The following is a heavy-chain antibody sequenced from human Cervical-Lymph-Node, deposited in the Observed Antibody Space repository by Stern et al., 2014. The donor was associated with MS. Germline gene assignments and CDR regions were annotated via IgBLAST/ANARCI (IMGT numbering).Heavy chain of an antibody. CDR2: INAGNGNT. Sequence: VQLVESGAEVKKPGASVKVSCKASGYTFTSYAMHWVRQAPGQRLEWMGWINAGNGNTKYSQKFQGRVTITRDTSASTAYMELSSLRSEDTAVYYCVSSIAARYYFDYWGQGTLVTVSS. V-gene: IGHV1-3*01. D-gene: IGHD6-6*01. CDR1: GYTFTSYA. J-gene: IGHJ4*02. CDR3: VSSIAARYYFDY.